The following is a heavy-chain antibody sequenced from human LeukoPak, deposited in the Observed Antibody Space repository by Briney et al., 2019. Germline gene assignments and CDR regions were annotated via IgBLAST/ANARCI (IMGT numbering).Heavy chain of an antibody. Sequence: GGSLRLSCAASGFTFSSYAMSWVRQAPGKGLEWVSAISGSGGSTYYADSVKGRSTISRDNSKNTLYLQMNSLRAEDTAVYYCAKGLWFGELSPPFDYWGQGTLVTVSS. CDR1: GFTFSSYA. V-gene: IGHV3-23*01. J-gene: IGHJ4*02. D-gene: IGHD3-10*01. CDR3: AKGLWFGELSPPFDY. CDR2: ISGSGGST.